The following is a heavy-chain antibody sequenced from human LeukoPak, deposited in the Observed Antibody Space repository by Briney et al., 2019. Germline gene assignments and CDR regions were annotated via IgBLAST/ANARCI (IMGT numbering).Heavy chain of an antibody. V-gene: IGHV4-30-2*01. CDR2: IYYSGST. D-gene: IGHD3-9*01. CDR3: ARHAGGYYDILTGYYTQDYNFDY. CDR1: GAAVSSGDHY. Sequence: SQTLSLTCSVSGAAVSSGDHYWSWIRQPPGKGLEWIGYIYYSGSTYYNPSLKSRVTISVDTSKNQFSLKLSSVTAADTAVYYCARHAGGYYDILTGYYTQDYNFDYWGQGTLVTVSS. J-gene: IGHJ4*02.